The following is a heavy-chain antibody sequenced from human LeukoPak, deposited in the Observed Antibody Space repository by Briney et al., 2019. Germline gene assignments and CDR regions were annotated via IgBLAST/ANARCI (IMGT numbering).Heavy chain of an antibody. Sequence: SETLSLTCTVSGGSISSGDYYWSWIRRPPGKGLEWIGYIYYSGSTYYNPSLKSRVTISVDTSKNQFSLKLSSVTAADTAVYYCARVGANTTPAFDYWGQGTLVTVSS. CDR2: IYYSGST. CDR3: ARVGANTTPAFDY. D-gene: IGHD1-26*01. CDR1: GGSISSGDYY. J-gene: IGHJ4*02. V-gene: IGHV4-30-4*01.